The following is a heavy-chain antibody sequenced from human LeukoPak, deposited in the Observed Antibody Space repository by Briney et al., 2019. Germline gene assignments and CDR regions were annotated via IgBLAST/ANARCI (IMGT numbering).Heavy chain of an antibody. D-gene: IGHD2-21*02. Sequence: GGSLRLSCAASGFTFSTSAMGWVRQAPGEGLEWVSSIKGGGGDPFYADSVKGRFTISRDNSENTLFLQLNSLRADDSAVYYCAKGGHDFNPFYWWGQGTLVTVSS. CDR3: AKGGHDFNPFYW. J-gene: IGHJ4*02. V-gene: IGHV3-23*01. CDR2: IKGGGGDP. CDR1: GFTFSTSA.